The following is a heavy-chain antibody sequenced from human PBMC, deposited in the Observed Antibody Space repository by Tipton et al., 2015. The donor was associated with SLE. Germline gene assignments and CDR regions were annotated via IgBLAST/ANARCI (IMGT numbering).Heavy chain of an antibody. D-gene: IGHD3-3*01. J-gene: IGHJ4*02. CDR2: INPKSGDT. V-gene: IGHV1-2*02. Sequence: QLMQSGAEVKKPGASVKVSCETSGYTFTGYYIHWVRQAPGQGPEWMGWINPKSGDTKYAQNFQGRVTMTRDTSVSTAYMELSRLRSDDTAIYYCARDIFLGGDYWGQGTLVTVSS. CDR3: ARDIFLGGDY. CDR1: GYTFTGYY.